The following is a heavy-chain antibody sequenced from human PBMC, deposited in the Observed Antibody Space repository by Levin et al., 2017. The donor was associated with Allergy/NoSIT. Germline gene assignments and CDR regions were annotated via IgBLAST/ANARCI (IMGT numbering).Heavy chain of an antibody. CDR3: AKSYGDTRLYFDY. CDR1: GFTFSSYA. Sequence: PGGSLRLSCAASGFTFSSYAMHWVRQAPGKGLEWVAVISYDGSNKYYADSVKGRFTISRDNSKNTLYLQMNSLRAEDTAVYYCAKSYGDTRLYFDYWGQGTLVTVSS. CDR2: ISYDGSNK. V-gene: IGHV3-30-3*02. J-gene: IGHJ4*02. D-gene: IGHD4-17*01.